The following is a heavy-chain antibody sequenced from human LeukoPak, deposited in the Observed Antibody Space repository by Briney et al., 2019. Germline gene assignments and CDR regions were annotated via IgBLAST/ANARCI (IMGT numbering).Heavy chain of an antibody. Sequence: GGSLRLSCAASGFTFSDYYMSWIRQAPGKGLEWVSYISSSGSTTYYADSVKGRFTISRDNSKNTLYLQMNSLRAEDTAVYYCAKYLRTYCGGDCYSPFDYWGQGTLVTVSS. CDR1: GFTFSDYY. CDR2: ISSSGSTT. CDR3: AKYLRTYCGGDCYSPFDY. D-gene: IGHD2-21*02. J-gene: IGHJ4*02. V-gene: IGHV3-11*01.